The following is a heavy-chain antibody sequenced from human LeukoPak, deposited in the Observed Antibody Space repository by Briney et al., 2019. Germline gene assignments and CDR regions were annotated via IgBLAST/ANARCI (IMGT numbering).Heavy chain of an antibody. J-gene: IGHJ4*02. CDR3: ARARHQDYYDSSGYYFGF. Sequence: ASVEVSCKASGYTFTSYYMHWVRQAPGQGLEWMGIINPSGGSTSYAQKFQGRVTMTRDTSTSTVYMELSSLRSEDTAVYYCARARHQDYYDSSGYYFGFWGQGTLVTVSS. CDR2: INPSGGST. CDR1: GYTFTSYY. V-gene: IGHV1-46*01. D-gene: IGHD3-22*01.